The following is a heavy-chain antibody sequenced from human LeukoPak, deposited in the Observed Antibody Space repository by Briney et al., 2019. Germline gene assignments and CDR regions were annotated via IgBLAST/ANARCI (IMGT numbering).Heavy chain of an antibody. CDR3: SKDISAGGLDV. V-gene: IGHV3-9*01. Sequence: GGSLRLSCVAPRLMVNDHAMHWVRQTPGKGLEWVAGVFWNGVDKGYADSVKGRFTIFRDNAKNSIYLQMNSLRIEDTALYYCSKDISAGGLDVWGPGTPVTVSS. CDR1: RLMVNDHA. J-gene: IGHJ6*02. D-gene: IGHD3-16*02. CDR2: VFWNGVDK.